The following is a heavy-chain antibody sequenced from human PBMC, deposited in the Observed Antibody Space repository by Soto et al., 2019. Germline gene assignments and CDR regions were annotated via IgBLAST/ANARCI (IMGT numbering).Heavy chain of an antibody. Sequence: GGSLRLSCAASGFTFSSYDMHWVRQVTGKGLEWVSVIGTAGDTYYPGSVRGRFTISRENAKNSLYLQMNSLGAEDAAVYYCAIASTGTHYYYGMDVWGQGTTVTVSS. J-gene: IGHJ6*02. CDR3: AIASTGTHYYYGMDV. V-gene: IGHV3-13*01. CDR1: GFTFSSYD. D-gene: IGHD1-1*01. CDR2: IGTAGDT.